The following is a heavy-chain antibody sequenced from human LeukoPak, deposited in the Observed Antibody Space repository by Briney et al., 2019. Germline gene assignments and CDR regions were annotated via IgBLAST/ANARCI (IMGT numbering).Heavy chain of an antibody. D-gene: IGHD2-15*01. Sequence: SETLSLTCTVSGGSVSNYYWSWIRQSPGKGLEWIGYIYYTGNTNYNPSLESRVIISVDTSKNQFSLKLSSVTAADTAVYYCARHECGGSCYPEDYWGQGALVTVSS. J-gene: IGHJ4*02. V-gene: IGHV4-59*08. CDR2: IYYTGNT. CDR3: ARHECGGSCYPEDY. CDR1: GGSVSNYY.